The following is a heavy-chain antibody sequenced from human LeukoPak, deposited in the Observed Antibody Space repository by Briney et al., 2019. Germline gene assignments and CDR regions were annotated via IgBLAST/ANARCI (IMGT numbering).Heavy chain of an antibody. CDR3: ATVVKMATHQPNFDY. Sequence: ASVTVSCKVSGYTLTELSMHWVRQAPGKGLEWMGGFDPEDGETIYAQKFQGRVTMTEDTSTDTAYMELSSLRSEDTAVYYCATVVKMATHQPNFDYWGQGTLVTVSS. D-gene: IGHD5-24*01. CDR1: GYTLTELS. V-gene: IGHV1-24*01. CDR2: FDPEDGET. J-gene: IGHJ4*02.